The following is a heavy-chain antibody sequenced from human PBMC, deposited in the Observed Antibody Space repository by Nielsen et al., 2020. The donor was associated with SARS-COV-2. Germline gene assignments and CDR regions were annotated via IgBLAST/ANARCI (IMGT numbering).Heavy chain of an antibody. CDR2: VSASGGST. CDR3: AKDGVVRGDALDL. D-gene: IGHD3-10*01. CDR1: GFTFNIYA. J-gene: IGHJ3*01. Sequence: GESLKISCAASGFTFNIYAMAWVRRAPGRGLQWVTGVSASGGSTYYTDSVKGRFSISRDNSKNTLFLQMLSLRVEDTAVYYCAKDGVVRGDALDLWGQGTMVTVSS. V-gene: IGHV3-23*01.